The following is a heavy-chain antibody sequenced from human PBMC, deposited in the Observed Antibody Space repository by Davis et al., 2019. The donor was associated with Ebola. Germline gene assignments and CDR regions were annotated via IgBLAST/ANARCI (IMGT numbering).Heavy chain of an antibody. Sequence: GESLKISCAASGFTFSSYGMHWVRQAPGKGLEWVAVISYDGSNKYYADSVKGRFTISRDNSKNTLYLQMNSLRAEDTAVYYCARDDLSSSSLDYWGQGTLVTVSS. CDR2: ISYDGSNK. J-gene: IGHJ4*02. V-gene: IGHV3-30*03. D-gene: IGHD6-13*01. CDR1: GFTFSSYG. CDR3: ARDDLSSSSLDY.